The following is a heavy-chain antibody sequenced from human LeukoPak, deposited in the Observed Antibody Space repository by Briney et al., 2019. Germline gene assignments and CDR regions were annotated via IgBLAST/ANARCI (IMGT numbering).Heavy chain of an antibody. V-gene: IGHV3-30*04. CDR2: VSHDGTYE. CDR1: GFSISSYA. J-gene: IGHJ3*02. D-gene: IGHD4-17*01. CDR3: AREVTTVTVKRAFDI. Sequence: PGRSLRLSCVASGFSISSYAMHWVRQAPGKGLEGGAVVSHDGTYEYYADSVKGRLTISRDISKNTLYLQMNSLRAEDTAVYYCAREVTTVTVKRAFDIWGEGTMVTVSS.